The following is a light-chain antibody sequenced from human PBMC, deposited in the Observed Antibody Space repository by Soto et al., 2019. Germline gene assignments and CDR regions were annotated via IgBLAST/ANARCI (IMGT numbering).Light chain of an antibody. J-gene: IGLJ2*01. CDR1: NSDVGLYNY. CDR3: SSYTSYSTLI. V-gene: IGLV2-14*01. Sequence: QSALTQPASVSGSPGQSITISCSGSNSDVGLYNYVSWYQQYPGKAPKVIFFEVTNRPSGVSNRFSGSKSGNTASLTISGLQAEDEADYCCSSYTSYSTLIFGGGTKVTVL. CDR2: EVT.